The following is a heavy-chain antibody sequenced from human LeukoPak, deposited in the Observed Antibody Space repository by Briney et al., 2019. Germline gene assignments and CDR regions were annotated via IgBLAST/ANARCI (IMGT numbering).Heavy chain of an antibody. Sequence: SETLSLTCTVSGGSISSSSYYWGWIRQPPGKGLEWIGSIYYSGSTYYNPSLKSRVTISVDTSKNQFSLKLSSVTAADTAVYYCARSKSGVGYNFDYWGQGTLVTVSS. CDR1: GGSISSSSYY. D-gene: IGHD5-24*01. CDR2: IYYSGST. V-gene: IGHV4-39*07. CDR3: ARSKSGVGYNFDY. J-gene: IGHJ4*02.